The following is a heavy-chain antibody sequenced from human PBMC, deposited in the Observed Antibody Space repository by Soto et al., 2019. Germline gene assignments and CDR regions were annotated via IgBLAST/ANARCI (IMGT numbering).Heavy chain of an antibody. CDR2: IYPGDSDT. J-gene: IGHJ4*02. D-gene: IGHD6-13*01. CDR3: AIRMAAAGRYYYNY. Sequence: LEESLKISCKGSGYTFTNHFIGWVRQMPGKGLEWMGIIYPGDSDTRYRPSFQGQVTISADKSINTTYLHWSSLKASDTAMYYCAIRMAAAGRYYYNYWGQGTLVTVSS. CDR1: GYTFTNHF. V-gene: IGHV5-51*01.